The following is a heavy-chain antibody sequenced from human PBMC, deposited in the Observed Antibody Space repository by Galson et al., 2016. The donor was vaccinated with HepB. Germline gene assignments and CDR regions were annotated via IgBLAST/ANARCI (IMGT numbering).Heavy chain of an antibody. Sequence: SLRLSCAASGLTFSSYAMSWVRQAPGKGLEWVSAISGSGGSTYYADSVKGRFTISRDNSKNTLYLQMNSLRAEDTAVYYCATPRSGSQFWGCFDYWGQGTLVTVSS. CDR3: ATPRSGSQFWGCFDY. CDR1: GLTFSSYA. CDR2: ISGSGGST. D-gene: IGHD1-26*01. V-gene: IGHV3-23*01. J-gene: IGHJ4*02.